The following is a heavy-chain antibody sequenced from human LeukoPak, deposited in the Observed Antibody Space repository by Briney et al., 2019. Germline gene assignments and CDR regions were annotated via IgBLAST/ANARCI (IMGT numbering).Heavy chain of an antibody. D-gene: IGHD1-26*01. CDR3: APLAVGATLYFDY. CDR2: INPNSGGT. J-gene: IGHJ4*02. CDR1: GYTFTGYY. Sequence: ASVKVSCKASGYTFTGYYMHWVRQAPGQGLEWMGWINPNSGGTNYAQKFQGRVTMTRDTSISTAYMELSRLRSDDMAVYYCAPLAVGATLYFDYWGQGTLVTVSS. V-gene: IGHV1-2*02.